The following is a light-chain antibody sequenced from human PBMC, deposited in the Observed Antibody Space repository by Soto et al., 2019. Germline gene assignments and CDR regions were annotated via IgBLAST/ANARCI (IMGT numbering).Light chain of an antibody. Sequence: IQLTQSPSSLSASVGDRVTITCRASQGISSYLAWYQQKPGKAPKLLIYAASTLQSGVPSRFSGSGSGTDFTLTISSLQPEDFATYYCQQANSFPPTTFGQGTKVEIK. J-gene: IGKJ1*01. CDR3: QQANSFPPTT. CDR1: QGISSY. V-gene: IGKV1-9*01. CDR2: AAS.